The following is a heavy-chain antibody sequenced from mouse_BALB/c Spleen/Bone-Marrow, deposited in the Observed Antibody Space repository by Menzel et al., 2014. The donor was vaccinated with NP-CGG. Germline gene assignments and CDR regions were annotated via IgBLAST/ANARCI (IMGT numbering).Heavy chain of an antibody. J-gene: IGHJ2*01. CDR1: GFNIKDTY. CDR2: IDPANGNT. D-gene: IGHD2-14*01. CDR3: ARYRLGTYFDY. Sequence: EVQGVESGAELVKPGASVKLSCTASGFNIKDTYMHWVKQRPEQGLEWIGRIDPANGNTKYDPKFQGKAIITADTSSNTAYLQLSSLTSEDTAVYYCARYRLGTYFDYWGQGTTLTVSS. V-gene: IGHV14-3*02.